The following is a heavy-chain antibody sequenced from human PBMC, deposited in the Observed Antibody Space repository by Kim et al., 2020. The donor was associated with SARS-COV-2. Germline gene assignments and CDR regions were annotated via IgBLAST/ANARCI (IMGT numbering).Heavy chain of an antibody. CDR3: ARERKILTGKTDAFDI. V-gene: IGHV4-34*01. CDR2: INHSGST. D-gene: IGHD3-9*01. J-gene: IGHJ3*02. Sequence: SETLSLTCAVYGGSFSGYYWSWIRQPPGKGLEWIGEINHSGSTNYSPSLKSRVTISVDTSKNQFSLKLSSVTAADTAVYYCARERKILTGKTDAFDIWGQGTMVTVSS. CDR1: GGSFSGYY.